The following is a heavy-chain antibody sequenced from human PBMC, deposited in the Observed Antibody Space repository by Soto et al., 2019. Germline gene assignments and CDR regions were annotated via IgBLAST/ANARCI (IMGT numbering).Heavy chain of an antibody. CDR1: GGSISSYY. CDR3: ARGLSAYYYYYGMDV. D-gene: IGHD3-16*01. J-gene: IGHJ6*02. V-gene: IGHV4-59*01. CDR2: IYYSGST. Sequence: SETLSLTCTVSGGSISSYYWSWIRQPPGKGLELIGYIYYSGSTNYNPSLKSRVTISVDTSKNQFSLKLSSVTAADTAVYYCARGLSAYYYYYGMDVWGQGTTVTVS.